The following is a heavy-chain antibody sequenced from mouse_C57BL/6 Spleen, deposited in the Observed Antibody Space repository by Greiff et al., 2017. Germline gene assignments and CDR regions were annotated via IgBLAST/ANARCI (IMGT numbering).Heavy chain of an antibody. D-gene: IGHD1-1*01. CDR2: IYPGSGNT. CDR3: ARGELLRY. V-gene: IGHV1-76*01. J-gene: IGHJ2*01. CDR1: GYTFTDYY. Sequence: VQRVESGAELVRPGASVKLSCKASGYTFTDYYINWVKQRPGQGLEWIARIYPGSGNTYYNEKFKGKATLTAEKSSSTAYMQLSSLTSEDSAVYFCARGELLRYWGQGTTLTVSS.